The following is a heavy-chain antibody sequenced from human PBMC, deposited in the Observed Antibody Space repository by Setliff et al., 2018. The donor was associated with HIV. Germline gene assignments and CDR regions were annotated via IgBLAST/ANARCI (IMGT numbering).Heavy chain of an antibody. CDR3: ATTAREPTS. V-gene: IGHV4-34*01. CDR1: GGSFSGYY. Sequence: SETLSLTCAVYGGSFSGYYWSWIHQPPGKGLEWIGEVNHSGGTKYNPSLKSRVTISKGTSKNQFSLRLSSVTAADTAVYYCATTAREPTSWGQGTLVTVSS. J-gene: IGHJ4*02. CDR2: VNHSGGT.